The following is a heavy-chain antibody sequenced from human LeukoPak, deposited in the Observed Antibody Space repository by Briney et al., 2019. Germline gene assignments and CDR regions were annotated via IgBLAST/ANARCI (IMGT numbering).Heavy chain of an antibody. Sequence: GGSLRLSCAASGFTFSDAWMNWVRQAPGKGLEWVANIKTDGSEKYYVDSVKGRFIISRDNAKNSLYLQMNSLRAEDTAIYYCARDVYYPFDYWGQGTLVTVSS. V-gene: IGHV3-7*01. CDR2: IKTDGSEK. CDR1: GFTFSDAW. J-gene: IGHJ4*02. CDR3: ARDVYYPFDY. D-gene: IGHD3-22*01.